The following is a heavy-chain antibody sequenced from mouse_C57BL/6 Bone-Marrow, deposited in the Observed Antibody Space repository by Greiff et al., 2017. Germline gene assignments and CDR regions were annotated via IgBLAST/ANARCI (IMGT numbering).Heavy chain of an antibody. V-gene: IGHV1-69*01. D-gene: IGHD3-2*01. CDR1: GYTFTSYW. CDR2: IDPSDSYT. Sequence: QVHVKQPGAELVMPGASVKLSCKASGYTFTSYWMHWVKQRPGQGLDWIGEIDPSDSYTNYNQKFKGKSTLTVDKSSSTAYMQLSSLTSEDSAVYYCAVDRGYAMDYWGQGTSVTVSS. J-gene: IGHJ4*01. CDR3: AVDRGYAMDY.